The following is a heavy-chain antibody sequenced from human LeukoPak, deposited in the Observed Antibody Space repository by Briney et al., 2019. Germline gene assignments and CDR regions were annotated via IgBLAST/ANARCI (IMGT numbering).Heavy chain of an antibody. CDR2: INPNSGDT. CDR3: ARGSDFWSVPGLVSY. Sequence: GASVKVSCKASGYIFTGYYVHWVRQAPGQGLEWMGWINPNSGDTKYAQKFQGRVTMTKYTSISTAYMELSRLRSDDTAVYYCARGSDFWSVPGLVSYWGQGTLVTVSS. D-gene: IGHD3-3*01. J-gene: IGHJ4*02. CDR1: GYIFTGYY. V-gene: IGHV1-2*02.